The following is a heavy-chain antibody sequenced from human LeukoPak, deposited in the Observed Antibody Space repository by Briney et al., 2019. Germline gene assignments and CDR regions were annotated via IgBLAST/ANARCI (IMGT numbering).Heavy chain of an antibody. D-gene: IGHD3-22*01. V-gene: IGHV3-23*01. CDR2: HPGSGGST. Sequence: GRSLSLSRAASGVTFSSYATSWGPHAPARGLEWVSAHPGSGGSTYYADSAKGRFTISRDNSKNTLYLQMNSLRAEDTAVYYCAKDVTYDSSGYYPSYFDYWGQGTLGTGSS. CDR3: AKDVTYDSSGYYPSYFDY. CDR1: GVTFSSYA. J-gene: IGHJ4*02.